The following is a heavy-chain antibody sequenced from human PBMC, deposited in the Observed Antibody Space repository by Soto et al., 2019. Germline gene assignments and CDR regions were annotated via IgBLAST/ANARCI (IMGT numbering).Heavy chain of an antibody. CDR2: IYYRGST. D-gene: IGHD3-16*01. J-gene: IGHJ5*02. V-gene: IGHV4-31*03. CDR3: ARGEWLGERRFDP. CDR1: GGSISSGGYY. Sequence: QVQLQESGPGLVKPSQTLSLTCTVSGGSISSGGYYWSWIRRHPGKGLEWIGYIYYRGSTYYNPSLKSRVTISVDTSKNQFSLKLSSVTAADTAVYYCARGEWLGERRFDPWGQGTLVTVSS.